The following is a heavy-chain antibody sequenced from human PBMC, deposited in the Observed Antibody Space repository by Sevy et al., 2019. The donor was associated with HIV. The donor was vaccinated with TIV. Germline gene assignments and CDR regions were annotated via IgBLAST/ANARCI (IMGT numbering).Heavy chain of an antibody. CDR2: ISSSSSYI. Sequence: GGSLRLSCAASGFTFSSYSMNWVRQAPGKGLEWVSSISSSSSYIYYADSVEGRFTISRDNAKNSLYLQMNSLRAEDTAVYYCARAEYSRGTPSLFDYWGQGTLVTVSS. D-gene: IGHD5-12*01. CDR1: GFTFSSYS. J-gene: IGHJ4*02. V-gene: IGHV3-21*01. CDR3: ARAEYSRGTPSLFDY.